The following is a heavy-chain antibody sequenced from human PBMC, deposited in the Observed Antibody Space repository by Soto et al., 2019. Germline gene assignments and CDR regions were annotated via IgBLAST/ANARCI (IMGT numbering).Heavy chain of an antibody. CDR2: INHSGST. CDR1: GGSFSGYY. J-gene: IGHJ4*02. CDR3: ARGPEPGPMRGYFDY. V-gene: IGHV4-34*01. Sequence: SETLSLTCAVYGGSFSGYYWSWIRQPPGKGLEWIGEINHSGSTNYNPSLKSRVTISVDTSKNQFSLKLSSVTAADTAVYYCARGPEPGPMRGYFDYWGQGTLVTVSS.